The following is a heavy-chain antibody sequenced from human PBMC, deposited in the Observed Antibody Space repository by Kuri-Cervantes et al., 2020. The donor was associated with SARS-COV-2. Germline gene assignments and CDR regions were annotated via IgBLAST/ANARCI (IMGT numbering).Heavy chain of an antibody. CDR2: IYYSGST. CDR1: GGSISSYY. D-gene: IGHD3-3*01. J-gene: IGHJ3*02. V-gene: IGHV4-59*12. Sequence: SETLSLTCTVSGGSISSYYWSWIRQPPGKGLEWIGYIYYSGSTNYNPSLKSRVTISVDTSKNQFSLKLGSVTAADTAVYYCARAARITIFGVVMAFDIWGQGTMVTVSS. CDR3: ARAARITIFGVVMAFDI.